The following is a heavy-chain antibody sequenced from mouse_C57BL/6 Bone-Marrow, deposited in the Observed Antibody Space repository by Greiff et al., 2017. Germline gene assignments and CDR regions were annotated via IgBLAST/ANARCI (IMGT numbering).Heavy chain of an antibody. CDR2: INPSNGGT. Sequence: QVQLQQPGTELAKPGASVKLSCKASGYTFTSYWMHWVKQRPGQGLEWIGNINPSNGGTNYNEKFKSKATLTADKSSSTAYMQLSSLTSEDSAVYDCAREGVDYGNPYAMDYWGQGTSVTVSS. D-gene: IGHD2-1*01. CDR3: AREGVDYGNPYAMDY. CDR1: GYTFTSYW. J-gene: IGHJ4*01. V-gene: IGHV1-53*01.